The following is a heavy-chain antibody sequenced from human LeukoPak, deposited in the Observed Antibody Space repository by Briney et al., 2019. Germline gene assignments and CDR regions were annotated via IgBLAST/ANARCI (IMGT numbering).Heavy chain of an antibody. J-gene: IGHJ5*02. CDR1: GYSISSGYY. CDR2: IYHSGST. D-gene: IGHD6-13*01. CDR3: ARGAGSSWSAWFDP. V-gene: IGHV4-38-2*01. Sequence: PSETLSLTCAVSGYSISSGYYWGWIRQPPGKGLEWIGSIYHSGSTYYNSSLKSRVTISVDTSKNQFSLKLSSVTAADTAVYYCARGAGSSWSAWFDPWGQGTLVTVSS.